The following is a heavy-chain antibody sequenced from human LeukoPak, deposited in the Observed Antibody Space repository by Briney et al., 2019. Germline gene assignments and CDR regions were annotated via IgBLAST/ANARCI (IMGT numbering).Heavy chain of an antibody. Sequence: SETRSLTCTVSGGSVSSGSYYWSWIRQPPGKGLEWIGYIYYSGSTNYNPSLKSRVTISVDTSKNQFSLKLSSVTAADTAVYYCARDLCGYGCFDYWGQGTLVTVSS. J-gene: IGHJ4*02. V-gene: IGHV4-61*01. CDR1: GGSVSSGSYY. CDR2: IYYSGST. CDR3: ARDLCGYGCFDY. D-gene: IGHD5-12*01.